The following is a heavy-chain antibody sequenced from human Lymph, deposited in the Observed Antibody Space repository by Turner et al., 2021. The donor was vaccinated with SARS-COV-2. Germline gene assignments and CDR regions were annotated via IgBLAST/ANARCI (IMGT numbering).Heavy chain of an antibody. V-gene: IGHV3-66*01. CDR1: GSTVSSNY. CDR2: IYPGGST. J-gene: IGHJ5*02. Sequence: EVQLVESGGGLVQPGGSLSLPCTASGSTVSSNYMTWVRQAPGKGLEWVSLIYPGGSTYYADSVKGRFTITRDNSKNTLYLQMNSLRAEDTAVYYCARVYGDYVPWGQGTLVTVSS. D-gene: IGHD4-17*01. CDR3: ARVYGDYVP.